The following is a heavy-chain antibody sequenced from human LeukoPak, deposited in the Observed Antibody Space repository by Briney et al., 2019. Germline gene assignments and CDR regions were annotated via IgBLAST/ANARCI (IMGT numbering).Heavy chain of an antibody. CDR1: GYTFTGYY. CDR2: INPNSGGT. D-gene: IGHD5-18*01. Sequence: GASVKVSCKASGYTFTGYYMHWVRQAPGQGLEWMGWINPNSGGTNYAQKFQGRVTMTRDTSISTAYMELSRLRSDDTAVYYCARWDLDSYGIPLDYWGQGTLVTVSS. J-gene: IGHJ4*02. CDR3: ARWDLDSYGIPLDY. V-gene: IGHV1-2*02.